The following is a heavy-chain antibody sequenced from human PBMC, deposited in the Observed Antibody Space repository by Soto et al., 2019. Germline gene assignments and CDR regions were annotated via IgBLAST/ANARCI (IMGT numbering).Heavy chain of an antibody. CDR2: ISYDGSNK. V-gene: IGHV3-30-3*01. CDR1: GFTFSSYA. J-gene: IGHJ6*02. CDR3: ARDERRYCSSTSCYSGMDV. Sequence: QVQLVESGGGVVQPGRSLRLSCAASGFTFSSYAMHWVRQAPGKGLEWVAVISYDGSNKYYADSVKGRFTISRDNSKNTLYPQINSPRPEDTAVYYCARDERRYCSSTSCYSGMDVWVQGTTVTVSS. D-gene: IGHD2-2*01.